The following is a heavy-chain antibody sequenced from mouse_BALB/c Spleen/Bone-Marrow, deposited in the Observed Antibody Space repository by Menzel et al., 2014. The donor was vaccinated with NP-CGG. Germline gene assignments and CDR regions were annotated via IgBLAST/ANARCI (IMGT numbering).Heavy chain of an antibody. V-gene: IGHV14-3*02. CDR1: GFNIKDPY. D-gene: IGHD1-1*01. CDR2: IDPANGNT. Sequence: EVQLQQSGAELVKPGASVKLSCTASGFNIKDPYMHWVKQRPEQGLEWIGRIDPANGNTKYDPKFQGKATITADTSSXTAYLQLSSLTSEDTAVYYCAPYYYGRWFTYWGQGTLVTVSA. CDR3: APYYYGRWFTY. J-gene: IGHJ3*01.